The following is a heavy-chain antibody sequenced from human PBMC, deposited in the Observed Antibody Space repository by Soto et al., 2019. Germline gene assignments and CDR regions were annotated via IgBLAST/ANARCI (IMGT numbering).Heavy chain of an antibody. D-gene: IGHD3-10*01. CDR1: GFTVSNAW. Sequence: GGSLRFSCAASGFTVSNAWMSWVRQAPGKGLEWVGRIKSKANGGTTDYPAPVTGRFAISRDDSKNTLYLQMNSLKTEDTAVYYCSREGRLLWLGELTDYWGQGTLVTVSS. V-gene: IGHV3-15*01. CDR2: IKSKANGGTT. J-gene: IGHJ4*02. CDR3: SREGRLLWLGELTDY.